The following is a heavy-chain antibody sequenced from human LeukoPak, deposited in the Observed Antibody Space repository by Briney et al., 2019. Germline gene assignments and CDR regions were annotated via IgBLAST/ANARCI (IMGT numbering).Heavy chain of an antibody. V-gene: IGHV3-20*04. CDR2: IKKNGGST. D-gene: IGHD3-9*01. CDR3: LRGFDHGPIDI. J-gene: IGHJ3*02. Sequence: GGSLRLSCYPSALSVVLGDNGMSWVRQPRGKGLEWVSGIKKNGGSTSYADSVKGRFTISRDNAKNSLYLQMNGLRAEYTAVYYCLRGFDHGPIDIWGQGTMVTVSS. CDR1: ALSVVLGDNG.